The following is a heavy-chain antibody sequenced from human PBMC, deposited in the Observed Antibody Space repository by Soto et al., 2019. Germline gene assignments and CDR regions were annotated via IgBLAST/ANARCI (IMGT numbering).Heavy chain of an antibody. J-gene: IGHJ4*02. CDR1: GFTFSSYG. CDR2: IWYDGSNK. V-gene: IGHV3-33*01. Sequence: QVQLVESGGGVVQPGRSLRLSCAASGFTFSSYGMHWVRQAPGKGLEWVAVIWYDGSNKYYADSVKGRFTISRDNSKNTLYLQMNSLRAEDTAVYYCARDTYGYSSGWNFDYWGQGTLVTVSS. CDR3: ARDTYGYSSGWNFDY. D-gene: IGHD6-19*01.